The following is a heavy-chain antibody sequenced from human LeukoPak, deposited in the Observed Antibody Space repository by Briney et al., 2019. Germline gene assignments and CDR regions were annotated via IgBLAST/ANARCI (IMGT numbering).Heavy chain of an antibody. CDR3: ARRQPGSGNFDY. CDR2: IYYSGST. J-gene: IGHJ4*02. D-gene: IGHD3-10*01. Sequence: SETLSLTCTVSGGSISSYYWSWIRQPPGKGLEWIGYIYYSGSTNYNPSLKSRVTISVDTSKNQFSLKLSSVTAADTAVYYCARRQPGSGNFDYWGQGTLVTVSS. V-gene: IGHV4-59*01. CDR1: GGSISSYY.